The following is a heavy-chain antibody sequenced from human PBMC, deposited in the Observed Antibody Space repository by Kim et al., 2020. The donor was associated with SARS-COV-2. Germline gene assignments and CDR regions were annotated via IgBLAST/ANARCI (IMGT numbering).Heavy chain of an antibody. D-gene: IGHD3-22*01. Sequence: NPALKSRVTISVDTAKNQFSLKLSSVTAADTAVYYCARAPIVVVITHFDYWGQGTLVTVSS. J-gene: IGHJ4*02. CDR3: ARAPIVVVITHFDY. V-gene: IGHV4-31*02.